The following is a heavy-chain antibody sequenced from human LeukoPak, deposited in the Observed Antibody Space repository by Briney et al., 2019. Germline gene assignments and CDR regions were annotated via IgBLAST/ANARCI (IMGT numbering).Heavy chain of an antibody. CDR1: GFTFHNFA. CDR3: ARPSPPGDGYNPCDY. CDR2: ISNDERNK. J-gene: IGHJ4*02. Sequence: PGGSLRLSCEASGFTFHNFAMHWVRQAPGKGLEWVAVISNDERNKYYTNSVKGRFTISRDNSKSTVYLQMNSLGPEDTAVYYCARPSPPGDGYNPCDYWGPGALVIVSS. V-gene: IGHV3-30*04. D-gene: IGHD5-24*01.